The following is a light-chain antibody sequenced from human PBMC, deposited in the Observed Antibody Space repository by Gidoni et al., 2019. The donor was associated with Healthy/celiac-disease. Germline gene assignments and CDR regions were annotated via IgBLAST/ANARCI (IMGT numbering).Light chain of an antibody. CDR3: MQALQTPRT. J-gene: IGKJ1*01. CDR1: QSILHSNGYNY. Sequence: DIVMTQSPLSLPVTPGEPASISCRSSQSILHSNGYNYLDWYLQKPGQSPQLLIYLGSNRASGVPDRLSGSGSGTDFTLKISRVEAEDVGVYYCMQALQTPRTFGQGTKVEIK. CDR2: LGS. V-gene: IGKV2-28*01.